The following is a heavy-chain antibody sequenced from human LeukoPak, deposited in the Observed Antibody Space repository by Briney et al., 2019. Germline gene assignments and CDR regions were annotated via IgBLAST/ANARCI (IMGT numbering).Heavy chain of an antibody. CDR1: GYSISSGYY. CDR2: IYQSGST. V-gene: IGHV4-38-2*01. CDR3: ARVTYYGSGSYYSPYGMDV. Sequence: SETLSLTCAVSGYSISSGYYWGWTRQPPGKGLEWIGRIYQSGSTYYNPSLKRRATISVATSKNQFSLKLSSVTAADTAVYYCARVTYYGSGSYYSPYGMDVWGKGTTVTVSS. J-gene: IGHJ6*04. D-gene: IGHD3-10*01.